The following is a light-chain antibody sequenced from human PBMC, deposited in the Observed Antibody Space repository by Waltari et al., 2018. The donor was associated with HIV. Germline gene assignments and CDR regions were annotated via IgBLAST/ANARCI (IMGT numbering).Light chain of an antibody. J-gene: IGLJ1*01. CDR1: STNIESNP. CDR2: DMN. V-gene: IGLV1-51*01. Sequence: QSALTQPPSLSAAPGQGVTISCSGSSTNIESNPVLWYQQIPGAAPKLLIYDMNYRASGIPDRFFGSKSGTSATLGITGLQTGDEAYYYCGAWDRSLSVFLFGIGTKVTVL. CDR3: GAWDRSLSVFL.